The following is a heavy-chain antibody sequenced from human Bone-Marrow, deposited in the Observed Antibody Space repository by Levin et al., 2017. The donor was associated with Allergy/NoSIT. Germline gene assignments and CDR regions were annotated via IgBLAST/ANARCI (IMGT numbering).Heavy chain of an antibody. CDR1: GGTFSSYA. D-gene: IGHD4-23*01. V-gene: IGHV1-69*13. Sequence: ASVKVSCKASGGTFSSYAISWVRQAPGQGLEWMGGIIPIFGTANYAQKFQGRVTITADESTSTAYMELSSLRSEDTAVYYCARDRDYGGNSDAFDIWGQGTMVTVSS. CDR3: ARDRDYGGNSDAFDI. CDR2: IIPIFGTA. J-gene: IGHJ3*02.